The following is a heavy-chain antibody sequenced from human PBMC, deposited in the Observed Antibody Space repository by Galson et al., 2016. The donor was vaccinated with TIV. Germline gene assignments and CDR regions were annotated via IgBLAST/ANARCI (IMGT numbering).Heavy chain of an antibody. CDR1: GFTFSREG. CDR2: IRSTGSSK. Sequence: SLRLSCAASGFTFSREGMNWVRQAPGKGLEWVSYIRSTGSSKYYADSVKSRYTISRDNALNSLSLQMTSLRAEDTAVYYCARDLTGFGEKSRLYEYYSAMDVWGLGTTVTVSS. J-gene: IGHJ6*02. CDR3: ARDLTGFGEKSRLYEYYSAMDV. D-gene: IGHD3-10*01. V-gene: IGHV3-48*01.